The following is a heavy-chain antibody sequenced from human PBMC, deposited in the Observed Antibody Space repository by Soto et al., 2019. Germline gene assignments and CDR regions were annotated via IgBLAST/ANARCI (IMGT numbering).Heavy chain of an antibody. CDR3: ARAITVVTDYYYYGIDV. Sequence: QVQLVQSGAEVKKPGSSVKVSCKASGGTFSSYAISWVRQAPGQGLEWMGGIIPIFCTANYAQKFQGRVTITADESTSTAYMELSSLRSEDTAVYYCARAITVVTDYYYYGIDVWGQGTTVTVSS. V-gene: IGHV1-69*01. CDR1: GGTFSSYA. D-gene: IGHD2-15*01. J-gene: IGHJ6*02. CDR2: IIPIFCTA.